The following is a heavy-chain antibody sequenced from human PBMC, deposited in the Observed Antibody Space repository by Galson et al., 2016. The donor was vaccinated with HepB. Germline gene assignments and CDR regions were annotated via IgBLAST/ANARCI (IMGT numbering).Heavy chain of an antibody. J-gene: IGHJ5*01. CDR1: GDSNSISNNY. CDR3: ASGPFNYWQMGWFDS. D-gene: IGHD2-8*02. Sequence: ETLSLTCSVSGDSNSISNNYWGWVRQPPGKGLEWIGGLYFSGSTYYNPSLKNRVSTSSDKTKKQFSLQMNSVTAADTALYYCASGPFNYWQMGWFDSWGQGILVIVSS. CDR2: LYFSGST. V-gene: IGHV4-39*01.